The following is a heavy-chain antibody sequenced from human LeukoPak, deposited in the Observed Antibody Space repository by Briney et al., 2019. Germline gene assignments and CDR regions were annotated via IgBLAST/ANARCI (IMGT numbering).Heavy chain of an antibody. V-gene: IGHV3-21*01. Sequence: KPGGSLRLSCAASGFTFSSYSMNWVRQAPGKGLEWVSSISSSSSYIYYADSVKGRFTISRDNAKNTLYLQMNSLRAEDTAVYYCARGWGGGDIKAVWDYWGQGTLVTVSS. J-gene: IGHJ4*02. CDR2: ISSSSSYI. CDR1: GFTFSSYS. CDR3: ARGWGGGDIKAVWDY. D-gene: IGHD2-21*02.